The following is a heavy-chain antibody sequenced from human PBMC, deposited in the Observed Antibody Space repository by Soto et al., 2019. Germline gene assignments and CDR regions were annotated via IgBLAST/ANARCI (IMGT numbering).Heavy chain of an antibody. J-gene: IGHJ4*02. CDR3: ALSGGYYYFDY. Sequence: PGGSLRLSCAASGFTFSSHAMTWVRQTPGKGLEWVSSISGSGGSTYYADSVEGRFTISRDNSKNTLYLQMNSLRAEDTAVYYCALSGGYYYFDYWGQGTMVTVSS. CDR2: ISGSGGST. V-gene: IGHV3-23*01. CDR1: GFTFSSHA. D-gene: IGHD3-22*01.